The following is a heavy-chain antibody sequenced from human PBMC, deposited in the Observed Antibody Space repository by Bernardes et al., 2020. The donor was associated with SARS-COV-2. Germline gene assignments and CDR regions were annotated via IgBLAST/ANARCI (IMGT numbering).Heavy chain of an antibody. CDR2: INPNSGGT. Sequence: ASVKVSCKASGYTFTGYYMHWVRQAPGQGLEWMGWINPNSGGTNYAQKFQGRVTMTRDTSISTVYMELSRLRSDDTAVYYCARDFSYAGAVFDYWGQGTLVTVSS. D-gene: IGHD3-16*01. V-gene: IGHV1-2*02. CDR3: ARDFSYAGAVFDY. J-gene: IGHJ4*02. CDR1: GYTFTGYY.